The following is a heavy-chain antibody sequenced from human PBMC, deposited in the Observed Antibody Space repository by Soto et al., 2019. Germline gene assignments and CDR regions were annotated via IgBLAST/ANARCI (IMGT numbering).Heavy chain of an antibody. J-gene: IGHJ2*01. CDR1: GFSLSTSGVG. Sequence: QITLKESGPTLVKPTQTLTLTCTFSGFSLSTSGVGVGWIRQPPGKALEWLALIYWDDDKRYSPSLKSRLTITTDTPNNQVVLTMTNVDPVDTATYYCAHLYYYDSRGYPLYWYFDLWGRGTLVTVSS. CDR2: IYWDDDK. D-gene: IGHD3-22*01. V-gene: IGHV2-5*02. CDR3: AHLYYYDSRGYPLYWYFDL.